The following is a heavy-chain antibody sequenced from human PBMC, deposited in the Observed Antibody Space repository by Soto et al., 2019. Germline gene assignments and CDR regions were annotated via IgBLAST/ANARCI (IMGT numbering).Heavy chain of an antibody. J-gene: IGHJ5*02. V-gene: IGHV4-59*01. CDR1: GGSISSYY. CDR3: ARGKRKNDYSNYRWFQP. Sequence: SETLSLTCTVSGGSISSYYCSWIRQPPWKGLEWIGYIYYSGSTNYNPSLKSRVTISVDTSKNQFSLKLSSVTAADTAVYYCARGKRKNDYSNYRWFQPWGQGTLFTVSS. CDR2: IYYSGST. D-gene: IGHD4-4*01.